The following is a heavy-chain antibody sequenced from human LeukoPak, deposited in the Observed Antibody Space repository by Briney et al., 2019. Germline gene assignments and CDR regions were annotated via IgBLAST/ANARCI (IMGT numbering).Heavy chain of an antibody. CDR1: GGSISSYY. J-gene: IGHJ5*02. CDR3: ARDKGLDCSGGSCYPEWFDP. V-gene: IGHV4-59*01. CDR2: IYYSGST. Sequence: SETLSLTCTVSGGSISSYYWSWIRQPPGKGLEWIGYIYYSGSTNYNPSLKSRVTISVDTSKNQFSLKLSSVTAADTAVYYCARDKGLDCSGGSCYPEWFDPWGQGTPVTVSS. D-gene: IGHD2-15*01.